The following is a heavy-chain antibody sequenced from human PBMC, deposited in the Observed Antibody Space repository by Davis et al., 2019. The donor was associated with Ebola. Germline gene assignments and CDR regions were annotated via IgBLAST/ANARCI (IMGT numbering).Heavy chain of an antibody. CDR1: GYSFTNYW. D-gene: IGHD2-8*02. CDR2: IYPGDSDT. Sequence: GESLKIFCKGSGYSFTNYWIGWVRQMPGKGLEWLGIIYPGDSDTRYSPSFRGQVTISADKSMKTAFLQWSSLKASDSGMYYCASLRRTITGMDDGFDIWGQGTMVTVSS. V-gene: IGHV5-51*01. CDR3: ASLRRTITGMDDGFDI. J-gene: IGHJ3*02.